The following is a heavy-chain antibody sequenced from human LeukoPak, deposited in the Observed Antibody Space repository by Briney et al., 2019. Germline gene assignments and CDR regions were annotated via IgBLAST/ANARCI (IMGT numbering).Heavy chain of an antibody. CDR2: VDPEDGET. CDR1: GYTFTDYY. V-gene: IGHV1-69-2*01. Sequence: ASVKISCKVSGYTFTDYYMHWVQQAPGKGLEWMGLVDPEDGETIYAEKFQGRVTITADTSTDTAYMELSSLRSEDTAVYYCATVSIAAARTDFDYWGQGTLVTVSS. CDR3: ATVSIAAARTDFDY. J-gene: IGHJ4*02. D-gene: IGHD6-13*01.